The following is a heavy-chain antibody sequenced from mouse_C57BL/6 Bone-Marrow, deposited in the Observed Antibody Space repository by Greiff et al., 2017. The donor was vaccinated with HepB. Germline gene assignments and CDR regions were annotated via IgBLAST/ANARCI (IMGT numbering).Heavy chain of an antibody. V-gene: IGHV14-4*01. CDR2: IDPENGDT. D-gene: IGHD1-1*01. CDR3: TTSIYYGSSYPYFDF. CDR1: GFNITDDY. J-gene: IGHJ2*01. Sequence: VQLQQSGAELVRPGASVKLSCTASGFNITDDYMHWVKQRPEQGLEWIGWIDPENGDTEYASKFQGKATITADTSSNTAYLQLSSLTSADTAVYYCTTSIYYGSSYPYFDFWGRGTALTVTS.